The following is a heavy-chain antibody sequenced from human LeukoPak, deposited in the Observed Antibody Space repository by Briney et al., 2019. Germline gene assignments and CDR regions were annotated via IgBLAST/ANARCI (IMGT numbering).Heavy chain of an antibody. V-gene: IGHV1-46*01. D-gene: IGHD3-22*01. J-gene: IGHJ3*02. CDR3: ARESLGSYKTVVIVARGHDAFDM. CDR2: INPSGGGT. Sequence: GASVKVSCKASGYTFTSYYMHWVRQAPGQGLEWMGIINPSGGGTNYAQKFQGRVTMTRDTSTSTVYMHVSNLRSEDTAVYYCARESLGSYKTVVIVARGHDAFDMWGQGTMVTVSS. CDR1: GYTFTSYY.